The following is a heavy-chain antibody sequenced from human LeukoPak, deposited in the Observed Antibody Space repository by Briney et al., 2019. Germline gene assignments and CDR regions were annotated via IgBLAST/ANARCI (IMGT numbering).Heavy chain of an antibody. J-gene: IGHJ4*02. V-gene: IGHV3-30-3*01. CDR3: ATDCGGDCRNDY. Sequence: GGSLRLSCAASGFTFSSYAMHWVRQAPGKGLEWVAVISYDGSNKYYADSVKGRFTISRDNSKNTLYLQMNSLRAEDTAVYYCATDCGGDCRNDYWGQGTLVTVSS. D-gene: IGHD2-21*02. CDR1: GFTFSSYA. CDR2: ISYDGSNK.